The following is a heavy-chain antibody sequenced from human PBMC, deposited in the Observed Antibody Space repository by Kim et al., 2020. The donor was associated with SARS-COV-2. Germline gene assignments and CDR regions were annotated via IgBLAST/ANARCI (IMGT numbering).Heavy chain of an antibody. V-gene: IGHV5-51*01. CDR3: ARILVWFGELSGASDI. CDR1: GYSFASYW. D-gene: IGHD3-10*01. Sequence: GESLKISCKGSGYSFASYWIAWVRQMPGKGLEWMGIIYPGDSDTRYSPSFQGQVTISADKSINTAYLQWSSLKASDTAMYFCARILVWFGELSGASDIWGQGTMVTVSS. CDR2: IYPGDSDT. J-gene: IGHJ3*02.